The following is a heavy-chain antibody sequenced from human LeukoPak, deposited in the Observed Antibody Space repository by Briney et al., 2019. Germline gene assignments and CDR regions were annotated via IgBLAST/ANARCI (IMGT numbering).Heavy chain of an antibody. CDR1: GFSFSTFG. Sequence: PGRSLRLSCAASGFSFSTFGMHWVRQAPGKGLEWVAMIWYDASGQHYTDSVKGRFTISRDTSKNTLYLQMNSLRAEDTAVYFCARGSLYDDNSYYHYFDYWGQGALVTVSS. J-gene: IGHJ4*02. D-gene: IGHD3-10*01. CDR2: IWYDASGQ. CDR3: ARGSLYDDNSYYHYFDY. V-gene: IGHV3-33*01.